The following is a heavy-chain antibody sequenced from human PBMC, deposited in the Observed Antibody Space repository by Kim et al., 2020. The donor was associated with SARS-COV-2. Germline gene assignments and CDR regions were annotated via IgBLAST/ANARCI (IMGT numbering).Heavy chain of an antibody. D-gene: IGHD3-10*01. CDR3: AKPKAADGSGSYPLHYYYYYGMDV. J-gene: IGHJ6*02. V-gene: IGHV3-23*01. CDR2: ISGSGVST. CDR1: GFSFSSYA. Sequence: GGSLRLSCAASGFSFSSYAMSWVRQAPGKGLEWVSAISGSGVSTYYADSVKGRFTISRENSKNTLYLQMNSLRAEDTAVYYCAKPKAADGSGSYPLHYYYYYGMDVWGQGTTVTVSS.